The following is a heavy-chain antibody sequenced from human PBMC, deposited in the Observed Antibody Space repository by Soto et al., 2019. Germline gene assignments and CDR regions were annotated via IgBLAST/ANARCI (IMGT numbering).Heavy chain of an antibody. CDR1: GFTFSNYW. J-gene: IGHJ4*02. CDR2: INSDGSST. Sequence: GGSLRLSCAASGFTFSNYWMHWVRQVPGKGLVWVTRINSDGSSTRYADSVQGRFTISRDNAKNTLYLQMNSLRAEVTAVFYCTRSLYSGSYFDYWGQGRLVTVSS. D-gene: IGHD1-26*01. CDR3: TRSLYSGSYFDY. V-gene: IGHV3-74*01.